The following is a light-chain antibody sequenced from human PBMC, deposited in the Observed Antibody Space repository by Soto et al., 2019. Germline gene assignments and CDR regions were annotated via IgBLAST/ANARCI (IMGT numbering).Light chain of an antibody. CDR1: ESVGST. J-gene: IGKJ4*02. CDR3: QQYSTSLT. V-gene: IGKV3-15*01. CDR2: GAS. Sequence: EIFMTQSPATLSVSPGEKVIISCRASESVGSTLAWYQQKPGQAPRLLIRGASTRATGVPARFSGSGSGTELTLTISSLQSEDFAVYYCQQYSTSLTFGGGTILEIK.